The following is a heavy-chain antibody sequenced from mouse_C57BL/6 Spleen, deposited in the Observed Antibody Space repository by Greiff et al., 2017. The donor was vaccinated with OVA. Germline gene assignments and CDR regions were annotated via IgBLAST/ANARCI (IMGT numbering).Heavy chain of an antibody. CDR3: ARAPSLYYYGSSYVFDY. V-gene: IGHV1-52*01. CDR1: GYTFTSYW. D-gene: IGHD1-1*01. Sequence: QVQLQQPGAELVRPGSSVKLSCKASGYTFTSYWMHWVKQRPIQGLEWIGNIDPSDSETHYNQKFKDKATLTVDKSSSTAYMQLSSLTSEDSAVYYCARAPSLYYYGSSYVFDYWGQGTTLTVSS. J-gene: IGHJ2*01. CDR2: IDPSDSET.